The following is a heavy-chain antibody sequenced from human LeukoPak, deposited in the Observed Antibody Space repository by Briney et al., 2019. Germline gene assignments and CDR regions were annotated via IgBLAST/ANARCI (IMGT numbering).Heavy chain of an antibody. V-gene: IGHV3-21*04. CDR1: GFTFSSYS. Sequence: PGGSLRLSCAASGFTFSSYSMNWVRQAPGKGLEWVSSISSSSSYIYYADSVKGRFTISRDNAKNSLYLQMNSLRAEDTAVYYCARETTATPSFDYWGQGTLVTVSS. CDR3: ARETTATPSFDY. J-gene: IGHJ4*02. D-gene: IGHD4-11*01. CDR2: ISSSSSYI.